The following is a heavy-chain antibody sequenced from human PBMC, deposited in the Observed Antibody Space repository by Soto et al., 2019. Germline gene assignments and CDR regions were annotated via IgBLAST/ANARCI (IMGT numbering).Heavy chain of an antibody. CDR1: GYTFTGYY. D-gene: IGHD7-27*01. Sequence: ASVKVSCKASGYTFTGYYMHWVRQAPGQGLEWMGWINPNSGGTNYAQKFQGWVTMARDTSISTAYMELSRLRSDDTAVYYCARVQTGAAQEGSFDYWGQGTLVTVSS. CDR3: ARVQTGAAQEGSFDY. J-gene: IGHJ4*02. CDR2: INPNSGGT. V-gene: IGHV1-2*04.